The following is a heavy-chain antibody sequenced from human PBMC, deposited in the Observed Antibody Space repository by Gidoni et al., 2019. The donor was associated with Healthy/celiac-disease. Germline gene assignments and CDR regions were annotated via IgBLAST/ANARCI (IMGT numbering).Heavy chain of an antibody. CDR2: INHSGST. Sequence: QVQLQQWGAGLLKPSETLSLTCAVYGGSFSGYYWSWIRQPPGKGLEWIGEINHSGSTNYNPSLKSRVTISVDTSKNQFSLKLSSVTAADTAVYYCASTYGDYSPSFDYWGQGTLVTVSS. V-gene: IGHV4-34*01. CDR1: GGSFSGYY. D-gene: IGHD4-17*01. J-gene: IGHJ4*02. CDR3: ASTYGDYSPSFDY.